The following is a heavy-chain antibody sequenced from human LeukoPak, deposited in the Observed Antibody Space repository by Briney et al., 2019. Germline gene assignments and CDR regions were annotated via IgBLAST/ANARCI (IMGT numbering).Heavy chain of an antibody. Sequence: SETLSLTCAVYGGSFSGYYWSWIRQPPGKGLEWIGEINHSGRTNYNPSLKSRVTISVDTSKNRFSLNLTSVTAADTALYFCARTHFDSLGWFDPWGQGIQVIVSS. D-gene: IGHD3-9*01. J-gene: IGHJ5*02. CDR2: INHSGRT. CDR1: GGSFSGYY. V-gene: IGHV4-34*01. CDR3: ARTHFDSLGWFDP.